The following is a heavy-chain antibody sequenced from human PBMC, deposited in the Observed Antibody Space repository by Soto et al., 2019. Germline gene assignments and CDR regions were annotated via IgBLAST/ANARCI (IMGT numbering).Heavy chain of an antibody. D-gene: IGHD5-18*01. J-gene: IGHJ5*02. Sequence: QVQLQESGPGLVKPSQTLSLTCTVSGGSISSGDYYWSWIRQPPGKGLEWIGYIYYSGSTYYNPSLKSRVTISVDTSKNQFSLKLSSVTAADTAVYYCARRDVDTAMVTEGWFDPWGQGTLVTVSS. CDR3: ARRDVDTAMVTEGWFDP. CDR2: IYYSGST. CDR1: GGSISSGDYY. V-gene: IGHV4-30-4*01.